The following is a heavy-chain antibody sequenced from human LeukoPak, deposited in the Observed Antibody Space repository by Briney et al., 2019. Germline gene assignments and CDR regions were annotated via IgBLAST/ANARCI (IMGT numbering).Heavy chain of an antibody. V-gene: IGHV1-2*06. D-gene: IGHD3-10*01. CDR3: ARDRDSGSYRDTFHI. J-gene: IGHJ3*02. CDR1: GYTFTDYY. Sequence: ASVKVSCKASGYTFTDYYMHWVRQAPGQGLEWVGRISPNSGGTNYPTKFQGRVTMTRDTSISTAYMELSRLKSDDTAVYYCARDRDSGSYRDTFHIWGQGTMVTVSS. CDR2: ISPNSGGT.